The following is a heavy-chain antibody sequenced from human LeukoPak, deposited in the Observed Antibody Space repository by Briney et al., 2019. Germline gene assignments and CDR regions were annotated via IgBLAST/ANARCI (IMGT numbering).Heavy chain of an antibody. D-gene: IGHD3-16*02. CDR2: ISAGTGST. V-gene: IGHV3-23*01. CDR3: AKELHNFIDYYMDV. J-gene: IGHJ6*03. CDR1: GFTFSSYV. Sequence: GRSLRLSCVASGFTFSSYVMTWVRQAPGKGLEWVSGISAGTGSTYYADSVKGRFTISRDNSKNTLYLQMNSLRAEDTAVYYCAKELHNFIDYYMDVWGKGTMVTVSS.